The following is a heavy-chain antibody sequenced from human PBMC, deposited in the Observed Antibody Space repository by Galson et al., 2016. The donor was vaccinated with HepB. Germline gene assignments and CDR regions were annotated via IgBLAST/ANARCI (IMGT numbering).Heavy chain of an antibody. D-gene: IGHD5-18*01. Sequence: SLRLSCAASGFSFSSYSMHWVRQAPGKGLEYIATISGNAGRTYYVDSVKGRSTISRDNAKKTVDLHMSRLRPEDTGVFYCVKDRSITVPAMVAFDLWGQGTMVIVSS. CDR2: ISGNAGRT. CDR1: GFSFSSYS. V-gene: IGHV3-64D*08. CDR3: VKDRSITVPAMVAFDL. J-gene: IGHJ3*01.